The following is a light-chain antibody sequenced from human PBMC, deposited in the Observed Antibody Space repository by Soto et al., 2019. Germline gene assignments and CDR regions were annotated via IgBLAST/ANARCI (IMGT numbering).Light chain of an antibody. J-gene: IGLJ2*01. CDR3: QSYDISNVV. Sequence: NFMLTQPHSVSESPGKTVTISCTRSSGNIASNYVQWYQQRPGSVPTTVIYEDNQRPSGVPDRFTGSIDSSSNSASLTISGLKTEDEADYYCQSYDISNVVFGGGTQLTVL. CDR1: SGNIASNY. CDR2: EDN. V-gene: IGLV6-57*03.